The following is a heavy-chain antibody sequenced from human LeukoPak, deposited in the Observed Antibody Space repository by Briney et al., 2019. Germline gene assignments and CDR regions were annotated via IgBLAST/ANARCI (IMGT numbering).Heavy chain of an antibody. J-gene: IGHJ4*02. CDR1: GLTLSFYS. D-gene: IGHD6-6*01. Sequence: GGSLRLSCAASGLTLSFYSMNWVRQAPGKGLEWVSYISSFSGTINYAESVKGRFTISRDNAKNSLYLQMNSLRADDTAVYYCVRDQGGSSSHWGQGTLVTVSS. V-gene: IGHV3-48*01. CDR2: ISSFSGTI. CDR3: VRDQGGSSSH.